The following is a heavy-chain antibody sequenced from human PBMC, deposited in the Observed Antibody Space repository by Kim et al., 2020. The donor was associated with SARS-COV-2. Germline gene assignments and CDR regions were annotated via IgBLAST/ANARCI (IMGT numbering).Heavy chain of an antibody. D-gene: IGHD2-21*01. Sequence: GGSLRLSCAASGFTFSDYYMSWIRQAPGKGLEWVAYISGSGSTIYCTDSVQGRFTISRDNAKNSLYLQMNSLRAEDTAVYYCARDRNQYSHYWGQGTLVTVSS. CDR3: ARDRNQYSHY. CDR1: GFTFSDYY. J-gene: IGHJ4*02. CDR2: ISGSGSTI. V-gene: IGHV3-11*01.